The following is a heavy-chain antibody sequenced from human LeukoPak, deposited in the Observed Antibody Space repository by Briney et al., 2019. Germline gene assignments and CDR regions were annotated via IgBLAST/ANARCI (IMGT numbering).Heavy chain of an antibody. J-gene: IGHJ4*02. D-gene: IGHD3-10*02. CDR2: IYTSGST. CDR3: ASQITYVRNFDY. Sequence: SETLSLTCTVSGGSISSYYWSWIRQPAGKGLEWIGRIYTSGSTNYNPSLKSRVTISVDTSKNQFSLKLSSVTAADTAVYYCASQITYVRNFDYWGQGTLVTVSS. CDR1: GGSISSYY. V-gene: IGHV4-4*07.